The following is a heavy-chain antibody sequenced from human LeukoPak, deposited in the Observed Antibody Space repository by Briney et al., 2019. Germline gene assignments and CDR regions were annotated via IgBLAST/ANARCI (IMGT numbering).Heavy chain of an antibody. CDR1: GYTFTGYY. CDR2: INPNSGGT. J-gene: IGHJ4*02. D-gene: IGHD1-26*01. V-gene: IGHV1-2*02. CDR3: ARAKGSYHIPDY. Sequence: ASVKVSCKASGYTFTGYYMHWVRQAPGQGLEWMGWINPNSGGTNYAQKFQGRVTMTRDTSISTAYMELSRLRSDDTAVYYCARAKGSYHIPDYWGQGTLVTVSS.